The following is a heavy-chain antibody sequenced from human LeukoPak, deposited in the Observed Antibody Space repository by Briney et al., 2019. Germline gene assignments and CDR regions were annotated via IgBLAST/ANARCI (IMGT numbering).Heavy chain of an antibody. D-gene: IGHD3-22*01. CDR1: GYTFTGYY. CDR2: INPNSGGT. Sequence: VASVKVSCKASGYTFTGYYMHWVRQAPGQGLEWMGRINPNSGGTNYAQKLQGRVTMTRDTSISTAYMELSRLRSDDTAVYYCARDGYGTYYYDSSGYYSPEYFQHWGQGTLVTVSS. J-gene: IGHJ1*01. CDR3: ARDGYGTYYYDSSGYYSPEYFQH. V-gene: IGHV1-2*06.